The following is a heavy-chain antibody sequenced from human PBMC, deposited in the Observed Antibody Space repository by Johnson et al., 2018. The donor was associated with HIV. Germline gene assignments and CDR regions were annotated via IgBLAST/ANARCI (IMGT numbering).Heavy chain of an antibody. Sequence: EVQLVESGGGVVRPGESLRLSCAASGFTFDDYGMSWVRQAPGKGLEWVSGINWNGGSTGYADSVKGRFTISRDNAKNSLYLQMNSLRAEDKALYYRAREWGIEWELLPNAFDIWGQGTMVTVSS. CDR2: INWNGGST. CDR3: AREWGIEWELLPNAFDI. V-gene: IGHV3-20*04. D-gene: IGHD1-26*01. J-gene: IGHJ3*02. CDR1: GFTFDDYG.